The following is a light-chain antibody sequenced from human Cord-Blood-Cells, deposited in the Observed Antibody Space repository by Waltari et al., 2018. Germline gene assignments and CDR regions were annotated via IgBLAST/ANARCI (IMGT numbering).Light chain of an antibody. CDR3: QQYYITPLT. CDR1: QSGLYSSNNQNY. Sequence: DIVMTQSPDSLAVSLGERATLNCKSSQSGLYSSNNQNYLVWYQQKPGHPPKLLIYWASTRESGVPDRFSGSGSVTDFTLTISSLQAEDVAVYYCQQYYITPLTFGGGTKVEIK. J-gene: IGKJ4*01. V-gene: IGKV4-1*01. CDR2: WAS.